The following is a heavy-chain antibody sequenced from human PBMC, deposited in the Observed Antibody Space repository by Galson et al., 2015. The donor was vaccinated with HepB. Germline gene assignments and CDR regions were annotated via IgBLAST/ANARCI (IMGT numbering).Heavy chain of an antibody. J-gene: IGHJ3*02. Sequence: SLRLSCAASGFIFSNYGMDWVRQAPGKGLEWISYITTNGPTLYYAHSVKGRFTITRDNAKNSLYLQMHRLRAEDTAVYYCVRDLLGYCGSATCNPSHAFDIWGQGTVVTVSS. CDR2: ITTNGPTL. CDR3: VRDLLGYCGSATCNPSHAFDI. CDR1: GFIFSNYG. V-gene: IGHV3-48*04. D-gene: IGHD2-2*01.